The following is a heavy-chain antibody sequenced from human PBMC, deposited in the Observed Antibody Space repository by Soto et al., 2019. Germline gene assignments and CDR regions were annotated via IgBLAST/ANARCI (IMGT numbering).Heavy chain of an antibody. V-gene: IGHV4-30-2*01. CDR3: ARGRYGDYVFYPYYYGMDV. J-gene: IGHJ6*02. CDR1: GGSISSGGYS. Sequence: QLQLQESGSGLVKPSQTLSLTCAVSGGSISSGGYSWSWIRQPPGKGLEWIGYIYHSGSTYYNPSLKSRVTISVDRSKNQFSLKLSSVTAADTAVYYCARGRYGDYVFYPYYYGMDVWGQGTTVTVSS. D-gene: IGHD4-17*01. CDR2: IYHSGST.